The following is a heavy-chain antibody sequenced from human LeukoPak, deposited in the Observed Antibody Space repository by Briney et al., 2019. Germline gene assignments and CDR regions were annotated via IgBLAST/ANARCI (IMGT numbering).Heavy chain of an antibody. Sequence: SGTLSLTCAVSGGSISSSNWWSWVRQSPGKGLEWIGEIYHSGSTNYNPSLKSRVTMPVDKSKNQFSLKLSSVTAADTAVYYCARGLYCSSTSCYDFDYWGQGTLVTVSS. CDR3: ARGLYCSSTSCYDFDY. V-gene: IGHV4-4*02. CDR1: GGSISSSNW. CDR2: IYHSGST. J-gene: IGHJ4*02. D-gene: IGHD2-2*01.